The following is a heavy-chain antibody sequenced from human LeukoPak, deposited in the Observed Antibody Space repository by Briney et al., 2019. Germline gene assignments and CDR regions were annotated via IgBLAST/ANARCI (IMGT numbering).Heavy chain of an antibody. D-gene: IGHD3-16*01. CDR3: ARDSHYVWGSYPIYYGMDV. CDR1: GYTFTSYG. V-gene: IGHV1-18*01. Sequence: GASVKVSCEASGYTFTSYGISWVRQAPGQGLEWMGWISAYNGNTNYAQKLQGRVTMTTDTSTSTAYMELRSLRSDDTAVYYCARDSHYVWGSYPIYYGMDVWGQGTTVTVSS. CDR2: ISAYNGNT. J-gene: IGHJ6*02.